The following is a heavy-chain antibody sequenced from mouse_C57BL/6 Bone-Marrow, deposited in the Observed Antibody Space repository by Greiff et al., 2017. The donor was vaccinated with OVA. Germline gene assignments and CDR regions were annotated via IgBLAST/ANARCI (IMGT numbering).Heavy chain of an antibody. Sequence: QVQLKESGAELVKPGASVKMSCKASGYTFTTYPIEWMKQNHGKSLEWIGNFHPYNDDTKYNEKFKGKATLTVEKSSSTVYLELSRLTSDDSAVYYCARKNLYLHYAMDYWGQGTSVTVSS. J-gene: IGHJ4*01. V-gene: IGHV1-47*01. CDR2: FHPYNDDT. D-gene: IGHD1-1*01. CDR1: GYTFTTYP. CDR3: ARKNLYLHYAMDY.